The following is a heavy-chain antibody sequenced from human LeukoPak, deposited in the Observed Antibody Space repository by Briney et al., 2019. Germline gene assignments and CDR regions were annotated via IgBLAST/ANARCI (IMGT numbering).Heavy chain of an antibody. CDR3: ASDGTPNYRSGWVYMDV. Sequence: GGSLRLSCAASGFTFSSYSMNWVRQAPGKGLEWVSYISSSGSTIYYADSVKGRFTISRDNAKNSLYLQMNSLRAEDTAVYYCASDGTPNYRSGWVYMDVWGKGTTVTISS. V-gene: IGHV3-48*04. D-gene: IGHD6-25*01. CDR2: ISSSGSTI. CDR1: GFTFSSYS. J-gene: IGHJ6*03.